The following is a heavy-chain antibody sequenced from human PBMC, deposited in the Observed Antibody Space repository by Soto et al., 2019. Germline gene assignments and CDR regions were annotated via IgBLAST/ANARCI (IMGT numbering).Heavy chain of an antibody. CDR3: AKRGYYDSTGAKAVFDY. J-gene: IGHJ4*02. Sequence: GSLRLSCAASGFTFRPYEMSWVRQAPGKGLEWISYISSSGSTIHYADSVKGRFTISRDNSKNALYLQMSSLTAEDTAVYYCAKRGYYDSTGAKAVFDYWGQGTLVTVSS. V-gene: IGHV3-48*03. CDR1: GFTFRPYE. CDR2: ISSSGSTI. D-gene: IGHD3-22*01.